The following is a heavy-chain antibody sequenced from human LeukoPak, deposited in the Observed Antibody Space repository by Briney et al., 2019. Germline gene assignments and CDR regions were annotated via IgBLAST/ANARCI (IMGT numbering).Heavy chain of an antibody. CDR3: ARAVGSISPFDY. J-gene: IGHJ4*02. Sequence: SETLSLTCTVSGGSISSGGYYWSWIRQHPGKGLEWIGYIYYSGSAYYNPSLKSRLTISVDTSENQFSLKLSSVTAADTAVYYCARAVGSISPFDYWGQGTLVTVSP. D-gene: IGHD2-2*01. CDR2: IYYSGSA. V-gene: IGHV4-31*03. CDR1: GGSISSGGYY.